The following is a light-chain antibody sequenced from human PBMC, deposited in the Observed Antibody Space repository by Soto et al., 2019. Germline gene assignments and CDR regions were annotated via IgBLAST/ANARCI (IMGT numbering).Light chain of an antibody. CDR3: QQYGSSSWT. Sequence: EIVLTQSPGTLSLSPGERATLSCRASQSVSSNYLAWYQQKPGQDPRLHIYGASSRATGIPDRFSGSGSGTDFTLTISILEPEDFAVYYCQQYGSSSWTFGQGTKVDIK. V-gene: IGKV3-20*01. CDR1: QSVSSNY. J-gene: IGKJ1*01. CDR2: GAS.